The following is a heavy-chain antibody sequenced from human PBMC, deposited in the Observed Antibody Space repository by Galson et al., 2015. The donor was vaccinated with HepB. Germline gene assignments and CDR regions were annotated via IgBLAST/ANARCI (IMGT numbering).Heavy chain of an antibody. CDR3: ARDRDYRFDF. CDR1: GYTFTSNG. J-gene: IGHJ4*02. CDR2: ISSYGGNT. D-gene: IGHD4/OR15-4a*01. Sequence: SVKVSCKASGYTFTSNGISWVRQTPRQGLEWLGRISSYGGNTKYAQKYQGRITLTRDTSTSTAYMELRSLRSDDTAVYYCARDRDYRFDFWGQGTLVTVSS. V-gene: IGHV1-18*04.